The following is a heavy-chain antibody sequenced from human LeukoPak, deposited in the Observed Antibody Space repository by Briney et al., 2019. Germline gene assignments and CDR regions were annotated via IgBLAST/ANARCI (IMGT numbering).Heavy chain of an antibody. CDR1: GATTSHFY. D-gene: IGHD2-21*01. CDR3: ARPAELLRNAFDI. CDR2: MNDSGSS. J-gene: IGHJ3*02. V-gene: IGHV4-59*01. Sequence: SETLSLSCTASGATTSHFYWNWIRQPPGKGLEWIGYMNDSGSSKHSPSLKSRLTISIDTTKNQFPLQQTSVTAADTAMYFCARPAELLRNAFDIWGQGTMVSVSS.